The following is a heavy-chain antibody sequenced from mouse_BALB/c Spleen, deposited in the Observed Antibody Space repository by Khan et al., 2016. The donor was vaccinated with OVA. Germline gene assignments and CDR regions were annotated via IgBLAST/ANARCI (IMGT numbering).Heavy chain of an antibody. CDR1: GYSITSGYS. CDR3: GKNYGYAWYVGV. D-gene: IGHD1-2*01. CDR2: IHYSGST. Sequence: EVQLQESGPDLVKPSQSLSLTCTVTGYSITSGYSWHWIRQFPGNKLEWMGYIHYSGSTNYNPSLKSRISITRDTSKNQFFLQLNSVTTEDTATDDGGKNYGYAWYVGVWGAGTTGTGSS. V-gene: IGHV3-1*02. J-gene: IGHJ1*01.